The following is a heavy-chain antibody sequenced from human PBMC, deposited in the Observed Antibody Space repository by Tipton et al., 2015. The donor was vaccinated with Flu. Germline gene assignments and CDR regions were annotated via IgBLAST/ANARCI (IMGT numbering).Heavy chain of an antibody. CDR1: GFTFSSYG. CDR3: AKKGPAGTAPFGY. CDR2: IRYDGSNK. V-gene: IGHV3-30*02. Sequence: GSLRLSCAASGFTFSSYGMHWVRQAPGKGLEWVAFIRYDGSNKYYADSVKGRFTISRDNSKNTLYLQMNSLRAEDTAVYYCAKKGPAGTAPFGYWGQGTLVTVSS. J-gene: IGHJ4*02.